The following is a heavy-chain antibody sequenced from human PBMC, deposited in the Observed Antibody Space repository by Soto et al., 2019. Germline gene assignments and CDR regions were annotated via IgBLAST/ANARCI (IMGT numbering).Heavy chain of an antibody. CDR3: ARDTRWELLWQGHNWFDP. CDR2: ISAYNGNT. CDR1: GYTFTSYG. Sequence: QVPLVQSGAEVKKPGASVKVSCKASGYTFTSYGISWVRQAPGQGLEWMGWISAYNGNTNYAQKLQGRVTMTTDTSTSTAYMELRSLRSDDTAVYYCARDTRWELLWQGHNWFDPWGQGTLVTVSS. V-gene: IGHV1-18*01. J-gene: IGHJ5*02. D-gene: IGHD1-26*01.